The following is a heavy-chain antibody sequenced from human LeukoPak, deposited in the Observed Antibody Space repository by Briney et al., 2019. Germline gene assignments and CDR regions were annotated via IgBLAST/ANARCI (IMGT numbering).Heavy chain of an antibody. CDR2: IYYSGST. V-gene: IGHV4-59*01. CDR1: GGSISSYY. D-gene: IGHD3-22*01. J-gene: IGHJ4*02. CDR3: AREYSSGYTS. Sequence: SETLSLTCTVSGGSISSYYWSWIRQPPGKGLEWIGYIYYSGSTNYNPSLKSRVTMSVDTSKNQFSLKLSSVTAADTAVYYCAREYSSGYTSWGQGTLVTVSS.